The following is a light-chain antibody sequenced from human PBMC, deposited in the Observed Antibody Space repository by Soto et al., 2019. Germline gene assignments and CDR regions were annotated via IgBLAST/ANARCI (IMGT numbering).Light chain of an antibody. CDR2: GAS. CDR3: NLYGASPPT. J-gene: IGKJ1*01. V-gene: IGKV3-20*01. CDR1: QSVSSSD. Sequence: EVVLTQSPGTLSLSPGERATLSCRASQSVSSSDLAWYQQKPGQAPRLLISGASGRATGIQDRFSASGSGTDFTLTIRRLEPEDSAVFYCNLYGASPPTFGQGTKVDIK.